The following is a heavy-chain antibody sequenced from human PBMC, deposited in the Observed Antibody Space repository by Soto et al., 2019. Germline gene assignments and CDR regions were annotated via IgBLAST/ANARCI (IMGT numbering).Heavy chain of an antibody. J-gene: IGHJ1*01. CDR2: INWNNGSI. CDR3: VKDESINWYSGHFRH. V-gene: IGHV3-9*01. CDR1: GFTFDDYA. Sequence: GGSLRLSCAASGFTFDDYAMHWVRQVPGKGLEWASGINWNNGSIGYGDSVKGRFAISRDNAKNSLHLQMNSLSAEDTAFYYCVKDESINWYSGHFRHWGQGTLVTVSS. D-gene: IGHD6-13*01.